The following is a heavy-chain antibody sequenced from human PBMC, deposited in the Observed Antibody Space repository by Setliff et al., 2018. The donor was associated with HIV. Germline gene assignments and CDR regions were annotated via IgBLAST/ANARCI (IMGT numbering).Heavy chain of an antibody. CDR1: GFTFGDYV. CDR3: AKDRTSFNANWDAFDI. J-gene: IGHJ3*02. CDR2: IRSKAYGGTT. Sequence: GGSLRLSCTASGFTFGDYVMSWVRQAPGKGLEWVGFIRSKAYGGTTEYAASVKGRFTVSRDDSKSIAYLQMNSLRAEDTAIYYCAKDRTSFNANWDAFDIWGQGTVVTVSS. V-gene: IGHV3-49*04. D-gene: IGHD1-1*01.